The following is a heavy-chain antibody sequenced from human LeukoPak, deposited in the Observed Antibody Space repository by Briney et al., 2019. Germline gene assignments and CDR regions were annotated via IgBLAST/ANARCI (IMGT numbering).Heavy chain of an antibody. CDR2: IYHSGST. J-gene: IGHJ4*02. Sequence: KPSETLSLTCTVSGYSISSGYYWGWIRQPPGQGLEWIGSIYHSGSTYYNPSLKSRVTISVDTSKNQFSLKLSSVTAADTAVYYCARGVRDTAMDLFDYWGQGTLVTVSS. CDR3: ARGVRDTAMDLFDY. D-gene: IGHD5-18*01. V-gene: IGHV4-38-2*02. CDR1: GYSISSGYY.